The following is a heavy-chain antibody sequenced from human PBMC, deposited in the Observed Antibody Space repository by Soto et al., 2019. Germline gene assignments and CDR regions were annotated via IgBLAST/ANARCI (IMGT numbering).Heavy chain of an antibody. CDR2: IYSDGST. J-gene: IGHJ4*01. V-gene: IGHV3-53*02. Sequence: EVQLVETGGGLIQPGGSLRLSCVASGFTVSSNYMSWVRQAPGKGLEWVSVIYSDGSTYYADSVKGRFTISRDNSKNTLYLQMNSLRAEDTAVYYCARVGMSSGWYFDYWGQGTLVTVSS. D-gene: IGHD6-19*01. CDR1: GFTVSSNY. CDR3: ARVGMSSGWYFDY.